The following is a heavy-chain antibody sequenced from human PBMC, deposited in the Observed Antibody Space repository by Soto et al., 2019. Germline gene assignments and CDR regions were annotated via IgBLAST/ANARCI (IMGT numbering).Heavy chain of an antibody. J-gene: IGHJ6*02. Sequence: QVQLVESGGGVVQPGRSLRLSCAASGFTFSSYAMHWVRQAPGKGLEWVAVISYDGSNKYYADSVKGRFTISRDNSKNGCNMWYGYAGKGRFTRSRDESKNTRYLQMSSLRAEDTAVYYCARVVLAGMVCYYDYGMDVWGQGTTVTVSS. CDR3: ESKNTRYLQMSSLRAEDTAVYYCARVVLAGMVCYYDYGMDV. V-gene: IGHV3-30-3*01. CDR2: ISYDGSNK. D-gene: IGHD3-10*01. CDR1: GFTFSSYA.